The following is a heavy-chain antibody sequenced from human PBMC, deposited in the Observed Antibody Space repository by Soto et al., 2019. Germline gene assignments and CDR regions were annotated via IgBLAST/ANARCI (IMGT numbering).Heavy chain of an antibody. V-gene: IGHV1-18*01. Sequence: QVQLVQSGAEVKKPGASVKVSCKASGYTFTSYVISWVRQAPGQGLEWMGGISAYNGNTNYAQKLQGRVTMTTDTSTSTAYMELRSLRSDDTAVYYCATSKNDYGDYARGAFDIWGQGTMVTVSS. CDR2: ISAYNGNT. CDR1: GYTFTSYV. CDR3: ATSKNDYGDYARGAFDI. D-gene: IGHD4-17*01. J-gene: IGHJ3*02.